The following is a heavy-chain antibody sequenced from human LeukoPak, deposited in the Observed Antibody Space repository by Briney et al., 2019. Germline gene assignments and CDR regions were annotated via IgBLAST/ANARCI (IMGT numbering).Heavy chain of an antibody. V-gene: IGHV4-34*01. D-gene: IGHD4-23*01. CDR2: INHSGST. CDR1: GGSFSGYY. J-gene: IGHJ4*02. Sequence: PSETLSLTRAVYGGSFSGYYWSWIRQPPGKGLEWIGEINHSGSTNYNPSLKSRVTISVDTSKNQFSLKLSSVTAADTAVYYCARGREVTADYWGQGTLVTVSS. CDR3: ARGREVTADY.